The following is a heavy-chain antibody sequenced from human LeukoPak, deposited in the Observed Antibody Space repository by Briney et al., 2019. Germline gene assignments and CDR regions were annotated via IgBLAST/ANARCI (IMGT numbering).Heavy chain of an antibody. J-gene: IGHJ4*02. Sequence: RGESLKISCKGSGYSFTNYWIGWVRQMPGKGLEWMGIIYPGNSDTRYSPSFQGQVTISADRSISTAYLQLSSLKASDTAMYYCATSLLYSSSSYDYWGQGTLVIVSS. V-gene: IGHV5-51*01. D-gene: IGHD6-6*01. CDR2: IYPGNSDT. CDR3: ATSLLYSSSSYDY. CDR1: GYSFTNYW.